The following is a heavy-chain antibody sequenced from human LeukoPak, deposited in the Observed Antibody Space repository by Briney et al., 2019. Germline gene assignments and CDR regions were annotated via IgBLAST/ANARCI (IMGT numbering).Heavy chain of an antibody. J-gene: IGHJ5*02. V-gene: IGHV3-23*01. D-gene: IGHD2-15*01. CDR1: GFIFSSYA. CDR3: ARDGGRYCSGGSCYSPWFDP. CDR2: ISGSGGTT. Sequence: PGGSLRLSCAASGFIFSSYATSWVRQAPGKGLEWVSAISGSGGTTYYAASVKGRLTISRDNSKNTLYLQMNSMRAEDTAVYYCARDGGRYCSGGSCYSPWFDPWGQGTLVTVSS.